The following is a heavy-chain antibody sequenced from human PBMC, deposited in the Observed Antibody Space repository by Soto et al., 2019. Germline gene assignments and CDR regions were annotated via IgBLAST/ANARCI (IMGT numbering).Heavy chain of an antibody. Sequence: SETLSLTCRVSGGCISNDDWTWIRQPPGKGLEWIGYIYKGGSINYNPSLKSRVTISVDTSNNQFSLKLSSVTAADTAVYYCARAYYDRSGYAVDPWGQGTLVNVSS. V-gene: IGHV4-4*09. J-gene: IGHJ5*02. CDR2: IYKGGSI. CDR3: ARAYYDRSGYAVDP. D-gene: IGHD3-22*01. CDR1: GGCISNDD.